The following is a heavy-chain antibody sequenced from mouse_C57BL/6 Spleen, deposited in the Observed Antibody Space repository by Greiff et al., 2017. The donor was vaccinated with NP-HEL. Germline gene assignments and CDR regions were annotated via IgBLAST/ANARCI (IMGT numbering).Heavy chain of an antibody. V-gene: IGHV1-39*01. CDR3: ASPHYGSSYGFAY. CDR1: GYSFTDYN. J-gene: IGHJ3*01. CDR2: INPNYGTT. Sequence: EVKLVESGPELVKPGASVKISCKASGYSFTDYNMNWVKQSNGKSLEWIGVINPNYGTTSYNQKFKGKATLTVDQSSSTAYMQLNSLTSEDSAVYYCASPHYGSSYGFAYWGQGTLVTVSA. D-gene: IGHD1-1*01.